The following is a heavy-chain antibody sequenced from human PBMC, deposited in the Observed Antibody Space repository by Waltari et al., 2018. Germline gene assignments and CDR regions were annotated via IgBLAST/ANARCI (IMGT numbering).Heavy chain of an antibody. D-gene: IGHD2-15*01. Sequence: QLQLQESGPGLVKPSGTLSITRVVSGDPVSGNSWWSCVRQSPDKGLEWIRQVHRNGRPNYNPSLASRAIVSLDSSRNQFSLRILSATAADTAVYYCARDLGRGLFLDSWGQGTLVTVSP. CDR1: GDPVSGNSW. J-gene: IGHJ4*02. V-gene: IGHV4-4*02. CDR3: ARDLGRGLFLDS. CDR2: VHRNGRP.